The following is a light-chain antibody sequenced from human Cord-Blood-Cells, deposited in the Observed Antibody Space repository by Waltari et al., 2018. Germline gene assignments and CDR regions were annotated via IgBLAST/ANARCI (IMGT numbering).Light chain of an antibody. CDR2: EVS. V-gene: IGLV2-14*01. CDR3: SSYTSSSTYV. CDR1: SSYVGGYNY. Sequence: QSALTPPASVSGSPGQSITISCTGPSSYVGGYNYVSWYQQHPGKAPKLMIYEVSNRPSGVSNRFSGSKSGNTASLTISGLQAEDEADYYCSSYTSSSTYVFGTGTKVTVL. J-gene: IGLJ1*01.